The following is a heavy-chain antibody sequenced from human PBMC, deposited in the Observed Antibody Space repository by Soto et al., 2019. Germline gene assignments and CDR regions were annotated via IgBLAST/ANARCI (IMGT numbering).Heavy chain of an antibody. CDR3: VQVRGVIPFDY. CDR1: GGTFSSYT. CDR2: IIPILGIA. D-gene: IGHD3-10*01. V-gene: IGHV1-69*02. Sequence: QVQLVQSGAEVKKPGSSVKVSCKASGGTFSSYTISWVRQAPGQGLEWMGRIIPILGIANYAQKFQGRVTITADKSTSTAYMELSILRFEGTAVYYCVQVRGVIPFDYWGQGTLVIVSS. J-gene: IGHJ4*02.